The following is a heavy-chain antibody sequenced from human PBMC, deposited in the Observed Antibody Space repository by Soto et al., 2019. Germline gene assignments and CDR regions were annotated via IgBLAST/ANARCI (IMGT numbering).Heavy chain of an antibody. Sequence: QMQLVQSGAEVKKTGSSVTVSCKALGNTFTYRYLHWVRQAPGQALEWMGWITPFSGDVHYAQRSQERVTITRDRSINTAYMQMRSLRSEDTAMYFCASGGAGSGPFTWELPDHWGQGTLVTVSS. CDR2: ITPFSGDV. D-gene: IGHD3-16*01. J-gene: IGHJ4*02. V-gene: IGHV1-45*02. CDR3: ASGGAGSGPFTWELPDH. CDR1: GNTFTYRY.